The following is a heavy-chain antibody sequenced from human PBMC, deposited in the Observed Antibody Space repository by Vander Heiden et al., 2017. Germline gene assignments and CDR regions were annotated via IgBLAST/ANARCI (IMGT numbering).Heavy chain of an antibody. D-gene: IGHD6-6*01. J-gene: IGHJ4*02. CDR3: SRGADGSSSGREFDH. V-gene: IGHV3-30-3*01. CDR1: GFAFSVYA. CDR2: IAYDGSSK. Sequence: VQLVDSGGGVVQTGRPLRLPCAASGFAFSVYAMHWVRQAPGKGPEWVSSIAYDGSSKYYADSVKGRFTISRDNSNNTVYLQMNSLRGEDTSVYYCSRGADGSSSGREFDHWGQGTLVTVSS.